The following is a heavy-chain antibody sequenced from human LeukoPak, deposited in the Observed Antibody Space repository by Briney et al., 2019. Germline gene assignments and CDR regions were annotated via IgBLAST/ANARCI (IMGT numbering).Heavy chain of an antibody. V-gene: IGHV3-23*01. D-gene: IGHD3-10*01. Sequence: GGSLRPSCAASGFTFSSYAMSWVRQAPGKGLEWVSAISGSGGSTYYADSVKGRFTISRDNSKNTLYLQMNSLRAEDTAVYYWAKCPIYGSGRPPSDYWGQGTLVTVSS. CDR3: AKCPIYGSGRPPSDY. J-gene: IGHJ4*02. CDR2: ISGSGGST. CDR1: GFTFSSYA.